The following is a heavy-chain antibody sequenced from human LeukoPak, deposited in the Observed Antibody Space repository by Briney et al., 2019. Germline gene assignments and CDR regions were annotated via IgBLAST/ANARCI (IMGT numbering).Heavy chain of an antibody. D-gene: IGHD5-18*01. CDR2: ISFSGSVI. V-gene: IGHV3-48*03. J-gene: IGHJ4*02. CDR3: AKNGGYSYGYKGY. CDR1: EFTFRDYD. Sequence: PGGSLRLSCAASEFTFRDYDMNWVRQAPGKGLEWVAYISFSGSVINYADSVKGRFTISRDNSKNTLYLQMNSLRAEDTAVYYCAKNGGYSYGYKGYWGQGTLVTVSS.